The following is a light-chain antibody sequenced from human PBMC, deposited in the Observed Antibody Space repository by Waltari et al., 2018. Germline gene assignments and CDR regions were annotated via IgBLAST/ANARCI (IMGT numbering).Light chain of an antibody. CDR2: DAS. Sequence: DIQMTQSPSSLSASVEDRFTITCQASQDISNYLNWYQQKPGKAPKLLIYDASNLETGVPSRFSGSGSGTDFTFTISSLQPEDIATYYCQQYDNLPYTFGQGTKLEIK. V-gene: IGKV1-33*01. J-gene: IGKJ2*01. CDR3: QQYDNLPYT. CDR1: QDISNY.